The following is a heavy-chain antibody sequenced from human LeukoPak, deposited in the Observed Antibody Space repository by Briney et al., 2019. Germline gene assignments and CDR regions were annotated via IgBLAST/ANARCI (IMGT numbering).Heavy chain of an antibody. CDR2: IYYSGST. Sequence: SETLSLTCTVSGGSISSYYWSWIRQPPGKGLEWIGYIYYSGSTLYNPSLTSRVTISVDTSKNQFSLRLNSVTAADTAVYYCARQLGAYSYPFDIWGQGTKVTVSS. J-gene: IGHJ3*02. V-gene: IGHV4-59*08. CDR3: ARQLGAYSYPFDI. D-gene: IGHD3-16*01. CDR1: GGSISSYY.